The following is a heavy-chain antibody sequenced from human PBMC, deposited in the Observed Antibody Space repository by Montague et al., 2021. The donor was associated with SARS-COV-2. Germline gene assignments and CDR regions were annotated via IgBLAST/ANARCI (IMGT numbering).Heavy chain of an antibody. V-gene: IGHV4-31*03. J-gene: IGHJ4*02. D-gene: IGHD3-22*01. Sequence: TLSLTCTVSGGSISSGGFYWSWIRQHPGKGLEWIGYIYYSGSTFYSPSLQSRVVISLDTSKNQFSLRLASLTAADTAVYFCARARYSYTSGYPTFDYWGQGTLVTVSS. CDR3: ARARYSYTSGYPTFDY. CDR1: GGSISSGGFY. CDR2: IYYSGST.